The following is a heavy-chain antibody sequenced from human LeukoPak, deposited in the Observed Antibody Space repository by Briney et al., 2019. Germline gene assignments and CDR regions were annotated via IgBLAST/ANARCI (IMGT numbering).Heavy chain of an antibody. Sequence: GGSLRLSCAASGFTFSGYSMNWVRQAPGKGLEWVSSISSSSSYIYYADSVKGRFTISRDNAKNSLYLQMNSLRAEDTAVYYCASMVRGVIPRDYWGQGTLVTVSS. CDR3: ASMVRGVIPRDY. J-gene: IGHJ4*02. CDR1: GFTFSGYS. V-gene: IGHV3-21*01. CDR2: ISSSSSYI. D-gene: IGHD3-10*01.